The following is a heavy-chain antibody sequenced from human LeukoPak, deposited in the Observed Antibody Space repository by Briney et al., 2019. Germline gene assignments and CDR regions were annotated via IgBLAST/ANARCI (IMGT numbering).Heavy chain of an antibody. J-gene: IGHJ4*02. Sequence: TSVKVSLKTSGFTFTNSAVQWVRQARGQRLEWIGWIVVGSGNTNYAQKFQERVSITRDMSTSTAYMELSSLRSEDTAVYYCAADNSGASDYWGQGTLVTVSS. D-gene: IGHD4-23*01. V-gene: IGHV1-58*01. CDR3: AADNSGASDY. CDR1: GFTFTNSA. CDR2: IVVGSGNT.